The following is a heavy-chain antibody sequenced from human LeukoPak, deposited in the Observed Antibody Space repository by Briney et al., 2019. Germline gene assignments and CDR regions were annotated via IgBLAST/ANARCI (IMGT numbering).Heavy chain of an antibody. D-gene: IGHD3-10*01. CDR3: AKDPRGVVYYYGMDV. Sequence: GGSLRLPCAASGFTFSSYAMSWVRQAPGKGLEWVSAISGSGGSTYYADSVKGRFTISRDNAKNTLYLQMNSLRAEDTAVYYCAKDPRGVVYYYGMDVWGQGTTVTVSS. V-gene: IGHV3-23*01. J-gene: IGHJ6*02. CDR2: ISGSGGST. CDR1: GFTFSSYA.